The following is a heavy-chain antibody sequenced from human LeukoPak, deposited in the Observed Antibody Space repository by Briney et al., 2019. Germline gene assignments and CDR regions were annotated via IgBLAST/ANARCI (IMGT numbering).Heavy chain of an antibody. D-gene: IGHD6-19*01. CDR3: ARLNVVRWGGWYGPFDY. Sequence: GESLKISCKGSGYSFTSYWIGWVRQMPGKGLEWMGIIYPGDSDTRYSPSFQGQVTISADKSISTAYLQWSSLKASDTAMYYCARLNVVRWGGWYGPFDYWGQGTLVTVSS. CDR1: GYSFTSYW. J-gene: IGHJ4*02. V-gene: IGHV5-51*01. CDR2: IYPGDSDT.